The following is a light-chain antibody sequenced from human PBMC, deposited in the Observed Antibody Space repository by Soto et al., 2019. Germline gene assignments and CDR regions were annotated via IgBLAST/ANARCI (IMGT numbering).Light chain of an antibody. J-gene: IGLJ2*01. Sequence: QSVLTQPPSVSGAPGKSITISCTGTSSNIGAGFDVHWYQQLPGTAPKLLIYGNSNRPSGVPDRFSGSKSGTSASLAITGLQAEDEADYYCQSYDSSLSGDVVFGGGTKVTVL. V-gene: IGLV1-40*01. CDR3: QSYDSSLSGDVV. CDR1: SSNIGAGFD. CDR2: GNS.